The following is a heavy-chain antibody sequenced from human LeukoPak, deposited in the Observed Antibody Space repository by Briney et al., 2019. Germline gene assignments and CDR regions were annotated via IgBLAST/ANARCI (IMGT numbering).Heavy chain of an antibody. CDR1: GGSFSGYY. CDR3: ARVLRNYYDSSGYRLDY. CDR2: INHSGST. V-gene: IGHV4-34*01. Sequence: SETLSLTCAVYGGSFSGYYWSWIRQPPGKGLEWIGEINHSGSTNYNPSLKSRVTISVDTSKNQFSLKLSSVTAADTAVYYCARVLRNYYDSSGYRLDYWGQGTLVTVSS. D-gene: IGHD3-22*01. J-gene: IGHJ4*02.